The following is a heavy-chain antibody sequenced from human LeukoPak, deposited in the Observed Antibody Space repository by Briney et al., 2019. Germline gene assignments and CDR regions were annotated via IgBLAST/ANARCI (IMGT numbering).Heavy chain of an antibody. V-gene: IGHV4-39*01. CDR3: ARQRYSGSYYGVQWDAFDI. CDR2: IYYSGGT. J-gene: IGHJ3*02. D-gene: IGHD1-26*01. CDR1: GGSISSYY. Sequence: SETLSLTCTVSGGSISSYYWSWIRQPPGKGLEWLGSIYYSGGTYYNPSLKSRVTISVDTSKNQFSLKLSSVTAADTAVFYCARQRYSGSYYGVQWDAFDIWGQGTMVTVS.